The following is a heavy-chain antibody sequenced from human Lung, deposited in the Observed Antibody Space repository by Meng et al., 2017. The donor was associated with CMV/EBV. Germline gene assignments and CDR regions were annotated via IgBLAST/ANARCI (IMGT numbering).Heavy chain of an antibody. J-gene: IGHJ4*02. D-gene: IGHD2-2*02. CDR3: ARGYCSSTSCYTWMEY. CDR2: INPNSGGT. V-gene: IGHV1-2*02. CDR1: GYTFTGYY. Sequence: ASXXVSXKASGYTFTGYYMHWVRQAPGQGLEWMGWINPNSGGTNYAQKFQGRVTMTRDSSISTAYMELSRLRSDDTAVYYCARGYCSSTSCYTWMEYWGQGTXVTVSS.